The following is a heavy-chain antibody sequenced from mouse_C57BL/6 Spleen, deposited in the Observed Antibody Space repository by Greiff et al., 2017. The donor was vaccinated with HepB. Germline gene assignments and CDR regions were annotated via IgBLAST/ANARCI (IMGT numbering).Heavy chain of an antibody. J-gene: IGHJ4*01. Sequence: EVQVVESGPSLVRPSQTLSLTCTVTGFSINSDCYWIWIRQFPGNKLEYIGYTFYSGITYYNPSLESRTYITRDTSKNQFSLKLSSVTTEDTATYYCARSMYDGYYYAMDYWGQGTSVTVSS. D-gene: IGHD2-3*01. CDR2: TFYSGIT. CDR3: ARSMYDGYYYAMDY. V-gene: IGHV3-3*01. CDR1: GFSINSDCY.